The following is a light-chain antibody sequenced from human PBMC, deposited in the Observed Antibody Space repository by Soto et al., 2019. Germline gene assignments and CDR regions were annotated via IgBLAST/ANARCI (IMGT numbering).Light chain of an antibody. Sequence: VIWMTQSPSLLSASTGDRVTISCRMSQGISSYLAWYQQKPGQPPKLLIYWASTRESGVPDRFSGSGSGTDFTLTISSLQAEDVAVYYCQQYYSTLWTFGQGTKVDI. CDR2: WAS. CDR1: QGISSY. V-gene: IGKV1D-8*03. CDR3: QQYYSTLWT. J-gene: IGKJ1*01.